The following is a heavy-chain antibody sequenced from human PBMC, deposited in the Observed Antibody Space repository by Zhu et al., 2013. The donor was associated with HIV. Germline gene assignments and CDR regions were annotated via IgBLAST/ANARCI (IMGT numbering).Heavy chain of an antibody. V-gene: IGHV1-69*01. CDR2: IIPIFGTA. CDR3: ATSVGALSSSWWGHGYGTS. Sequence: QVQLVQSGAEVKKPGSSVKVSCKASGGTFSSYAISWVRQAPGQGLEWMGGIIPIFGTANYAQKFQGRVTITADESTSTAYMEPSSLRSEDTAVYYCATSVGALSSSWWGHGYGTSWGQGTTVTVSS. J-gene: IGHJ6*02. CDR1: GGTFSSYA. D-gene: IGHD6-13*01.